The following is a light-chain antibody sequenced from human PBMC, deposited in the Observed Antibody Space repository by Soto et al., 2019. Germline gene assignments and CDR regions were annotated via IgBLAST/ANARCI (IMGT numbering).Light chain of an antibody. Sequence: DIQMTQSPSTLSVSVGDRVTITCRASQSISSWLAWYQQKPGKAPKLLIYDASSLESGVPSRFSGSGSGTEFTLTISSLQPDDFATYYCQQYLGTFGQGTKVEIK. CDR1: QSISSW. V-gene: IGKV1-5*01. J-gene: IGKJ1*01. CDR2: DAS. CDR3: QQYLGT.